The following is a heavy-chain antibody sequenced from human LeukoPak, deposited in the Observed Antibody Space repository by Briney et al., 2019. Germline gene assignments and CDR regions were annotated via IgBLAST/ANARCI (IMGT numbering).Heavy chain of an antibody. J-gene: IGHJ4*02. Sequence: GGSLRLSCAASGFTFSSYAMSWVRQAPGKGLEWVSAISGSGGSTYYADSVKGRFTISRDNSKNTLYLQMNSLRAEDTAVYYCAKVRGTMVRGVPGGAYYFDYWGQGTLVTVSS. V-gene: IGHV3-23*01. CDR3: AKVRGTMVRGVPGGAYYFDY. D-gene: IGHD3-10*01. CDR2: ISGSGGST. CDR1: GFTFSSYA.